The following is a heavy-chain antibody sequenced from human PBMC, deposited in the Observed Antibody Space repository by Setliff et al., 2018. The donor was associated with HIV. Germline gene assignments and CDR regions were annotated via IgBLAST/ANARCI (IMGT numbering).Heavy chain of an antibody. Sequence: SETLSLTCTVSGGSISTYYWSWIRQPPGKGLEWIVYIYYSGSTNYNPSLKSRVTISVDTSKNQFSLKLNSVTAADTAVYYCARAYSSGWRDAFDIWGQGTMVTVSS. D-gene: IGHD6-19*01. V-gene: IGHV4-59*01. CDR1: GGSISTYY. CDR3: ARAYSSGWRDAFDI. J-gene: IGHJ3*02. CDR2: IYYSGST.